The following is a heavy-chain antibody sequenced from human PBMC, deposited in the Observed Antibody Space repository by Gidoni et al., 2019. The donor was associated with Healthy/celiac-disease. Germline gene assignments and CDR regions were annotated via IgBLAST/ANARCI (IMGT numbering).Heavy chain of an antibody. D-gene: IGHD3-16*01. Sequence: QLQLQESGPGLVKPSETLSLTCTVSGVSITTSSYYWCWIRQPPGKGLEWIGSLYYSGSTYYNPSLKSRVTISVDTSKNQFSLKLSSVTAADTAVYYCARRFITFGETERHVPYYYYGMDVWGQGTTVTVSS. CDR3: ARRFITFGETERHVPYYYYGMDV. CDR2: LYYSGST. CDR1: GVSITTSSYY. V-gene: IGHV4-39*01. J-gene: IGHJ6*02.